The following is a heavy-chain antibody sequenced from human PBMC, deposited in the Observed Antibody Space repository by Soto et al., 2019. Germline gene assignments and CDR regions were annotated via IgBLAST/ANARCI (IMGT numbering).Heavy chain of an antibody. CDR2: ISHSGSA. J-gene: IGHJ4*02. D-gene: IGHD1-1*01. Sequence: QVQLQQWGAGPLKPSETLSLTCPVNGGSFSPDWWTWIRQTPGKGLEWIGEISHSGSANYNPSLKSRVTLSVDMSKNQFSLTLSSMTAADTAVYYCARGGDWRLDSWGQGTLVTVSS. CDR1: GGSFSPDW. CDR3: ARGGDWRLDS. V-gene: IGHV4-34*02.